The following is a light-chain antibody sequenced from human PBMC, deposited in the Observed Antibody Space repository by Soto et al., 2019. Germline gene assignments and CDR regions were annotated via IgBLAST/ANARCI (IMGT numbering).Light chain of an antibody. Sequence: QSVLTQPPSASGSPGQSVTISCTGTSSDVGGYNYVSWYQQHPGEAPKLMIYEVSKRPSGVPDRFSGSKSGNTASLTVSGLQAEDEADYYCSSYAGSNNVVFGGGTQLTVL. CDR3: SSYAGSNNVV. V-gene: IGLV2-8*01. J-gene: IGLJ2*01. CDR1: SSDVGGYNY. CDR2: EVS.